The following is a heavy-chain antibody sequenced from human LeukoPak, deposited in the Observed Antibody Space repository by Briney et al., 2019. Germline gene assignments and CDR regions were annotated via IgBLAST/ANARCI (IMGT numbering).Heavy chain of an antibody. CDR1: GFTFSSYE. CDR2: ISSSGSTI. J-gene: IGHJ4*02. CDR3: AKAIGDNCYSALDF. Sequence: GGSLRLSCAASGFTFSSYEMNWVRQAPGKGLEWISYISSSGSTIYYADSVKGRFTISRDNSKNTLYLQMNSLRAEDTAVYYCAKAIGDNCYSALDFWGQGTLVTVSS. D-gene: IGHD2-15*01. V-gene: IGHV3-48*03.